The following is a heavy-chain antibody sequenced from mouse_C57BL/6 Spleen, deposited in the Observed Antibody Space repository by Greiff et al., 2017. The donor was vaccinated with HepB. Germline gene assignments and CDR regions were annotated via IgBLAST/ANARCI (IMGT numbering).Heavy chain of an antibody. J-gene: IGHJ4*01. CDR1: GYAFSSSW. Sequence: VQLVESGPELVKPGASVNISCKASGYAFSSSWMNWVKQRPGKGLEWIGRIYPGDGDTNYNGKFKGKATLTADKSSSTAYMQLSSLTSEDSAVYFCATITTVVATRAMDYWGQGTSVTVSS. CDR2: IYPGDGDT. V-gene: IGHV1-82*01. CDR3: ATITTVVATRAMDY. D-gene: IGHD1-1*01.